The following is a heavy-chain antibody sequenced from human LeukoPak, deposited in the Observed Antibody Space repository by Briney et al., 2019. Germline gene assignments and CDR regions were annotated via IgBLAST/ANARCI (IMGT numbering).Heavy chain of an antibody. Sequence: GGSLRLSCAASGFTFSRYWMHWVRQAPGKGLVWVSHITTDGSSTNYADSVKGRFTISRDNAKNTLYLQMNSLRAEDTAVYYCASYNSYGMDVWGQGTTVTVSS. CDR1: GFTFSRYW. CDR2: ITTDGSST. V-gene: IGHV3-74*01. J-gene: IGHJ6*02. CDR3: ASYNSYGMDV. D-gene: IGHD5-24*01.